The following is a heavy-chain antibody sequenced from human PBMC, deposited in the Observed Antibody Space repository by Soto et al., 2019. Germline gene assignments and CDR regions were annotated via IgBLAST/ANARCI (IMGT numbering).Heavy chain of an antibody. D-gene: IGHD3-9*01. J-gene: IGHJ4*02. Sequence: PGESLKISCKGSGYSFTSYWISWVRQMPGKGLEWMGRIDPSDSYTNYSPSFQGHVTISADKSISTAYLQWSSLKASDTAMYYCARHLLTSLRYFDWLSDFDYWGQGTLVTVSS. V-gene: IGHV5-10-1*01. CDR1: GYSFTSYW. CDR3: ARHLLTSLRYFDWLSDFDY. CDR2: IDPSDSYT.